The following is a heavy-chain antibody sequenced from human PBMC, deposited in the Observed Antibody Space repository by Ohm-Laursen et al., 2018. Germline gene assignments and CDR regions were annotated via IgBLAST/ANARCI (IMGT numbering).Heavy chain of an antibody. V-gene: IGHV3-9*01. CDR3: AKGRRAAAGLFDY. D-gene: IGHD6-13*01. J-gene: IGHJ4*02. CDR2: ISWNSGSI. CDR1: GFTFDDYA. Sequence: RSLRLSCAASGFTFDDYAMHWVRQAPGKGLEWVSGISWNSGSIGYADSVKGRFTISRDNAKNSLYLQMNSLRAEDTALYYCAKGRRAAAGLFDYWGQGTLVTVSS.